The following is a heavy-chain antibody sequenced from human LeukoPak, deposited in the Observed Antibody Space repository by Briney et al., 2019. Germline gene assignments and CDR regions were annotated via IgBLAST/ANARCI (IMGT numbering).Heavy chain of an antibody. V-gene: IGHV1-8*03. CDR3: ARGGVAHYYDSSGYYYSRDNWFDP. J-gene: IGHJ5*02. D-gene: IGHD3-22*01. Sequence: ASVKVSCKASGYTFTSYDINWVRQATGQGLEWMGWMSPNSGNTGYAQRFQGKVTITRNTSISTAYMELSRLRSDDTAVYYCARGGVAHYYDSSGYYYSRDNWFDPWGQGTLVTVSS. CDR2: MSPNSGNT. CDR1: GYTFTSYD.